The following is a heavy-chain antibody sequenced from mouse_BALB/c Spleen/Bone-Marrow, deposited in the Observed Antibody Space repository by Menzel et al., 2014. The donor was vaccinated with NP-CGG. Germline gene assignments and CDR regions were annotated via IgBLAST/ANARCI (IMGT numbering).Heavy chain of an antibody. CDR2: IRNKANGYTT. D-gene: IGHD3-1*01. J-gene: IGHJ2*01. CDR1: GFTFTDYY. CDR3: ARDRAARATGYYFDY. Sequence: EVKLMESGGGLVQPGGSLRLSCATSGFTFTDYYMSWVRQPPGEALEWLGFIRNKANGYTTEYSASVKGRFTISRDGSQSILYLQMNTLRAEDSATYYCARDRAARATGYYFDYWGQGTTLTVSS. V-gene: IGHV7-3*02.